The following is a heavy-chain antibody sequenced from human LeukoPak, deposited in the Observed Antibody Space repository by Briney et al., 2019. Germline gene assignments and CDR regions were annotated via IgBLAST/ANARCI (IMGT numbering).Heavy chain of an antibody. J-gene: IGHJ4*02. CDR2: IYYSGST. V-gene: IGHV4-59*01. CDR1: GDSISNYY. CDR3: ARARGYSYGLIDY. D-gene: IGHD5-18*01. Sequence: SETLSLTCTVSGDSISNYYWSWIRQPAGKGLEWIGYIYYSGSTNYNPSLKSRVTISVDTSKNQFSLKLSSVTAADTAVYYCARARGYSYGLIDYWGQGTLVTVSS.